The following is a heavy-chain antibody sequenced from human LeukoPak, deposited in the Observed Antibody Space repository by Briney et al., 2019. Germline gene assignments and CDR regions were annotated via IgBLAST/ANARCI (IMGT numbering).Heavy chain of an antibody. D-gene: IGHD3-16*02. CDR1: GGSISSYY. V-gene: IGHV4-59*08. CDR2: IYHNGST. CDR3: ARSTYYDYVWGSYRRTDGSRFDY. J-gene: IGHJ4*02. Sequence: SETLSLTCTVPGGSISSYYWSWIRQPPGKGLEWIGSIYHNGSTYYNPSLKSRVTISVDTSKNQFSLKLSSVAAADTAVYYCARSTYYDYVWGSYRRTDGSRFDYWGQGTVVTVSS.